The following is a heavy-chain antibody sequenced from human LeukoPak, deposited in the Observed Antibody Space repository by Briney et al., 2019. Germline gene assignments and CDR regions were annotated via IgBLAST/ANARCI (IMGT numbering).Heavy chain of an antibody. V-gene: IGHV1-8*01. J-gene: IGHJ5*02. CDR3: ARRDVVVPAAMVTFDP. Sequence: ASVKVSCKASGYTYTSYDINGVRQATGQGLEWMGWMNPNSGNTGYAQKFQGRVTMTRNTSISTAYMELSSLRSEDTAVYYCARRDVVVPAAMVTFDPWGQGTLVTVSS. CDR1: GYTYTSYD. CDR2: MNPNSGNT. D-gene: IGHD2-2*01.